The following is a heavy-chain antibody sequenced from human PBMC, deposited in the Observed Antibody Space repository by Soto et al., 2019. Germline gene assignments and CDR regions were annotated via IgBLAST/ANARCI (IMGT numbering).Heavy chain of an antibody. CDR3: AREYSSSSAVWANYYFDY. J-gene: IGHJ4*02. Sequence: LSLTCTVSGGSTSSYYWSWIRQPAGKGLEWIGRIYTSGSTNYNPSLKSRVTMSVDTSKNQFSLKLSSVTAADTAVYYCAREYSSSSAVWANYYFDYWGQGTLVTVSS. CDR1: GGSTSSYY. V-gene: IGHV4-4*07. D-gene: IGHD6-6*01. CDR2: IYTSGST.